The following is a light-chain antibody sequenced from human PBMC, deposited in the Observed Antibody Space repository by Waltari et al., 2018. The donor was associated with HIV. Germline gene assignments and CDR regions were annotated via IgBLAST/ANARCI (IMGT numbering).Light chain of an antibody. CDR2: NNN. Sequence: QSTLTQPPSVSVAPGQWITISCTGSSANIGAGHDVQWFQQVPGTAPKLLIYNNNDRPSGVPDRFSGSKSGTSASLAITGLQAEDESDYYCQSYDNSLNGWVFGGGTKLTVL. J-gene: IGLJ3*02. CDR3: QSYDNSLNGWV. CDR1: SANIGAGHD. V-gene: IGLV1-40*01.